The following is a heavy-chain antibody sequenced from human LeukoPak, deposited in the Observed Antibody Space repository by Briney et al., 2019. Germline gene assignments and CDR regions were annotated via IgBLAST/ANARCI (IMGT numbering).Heavy chain of an antibody. CDR2: ISSSGSTI. CDR1: GFTFSSYE. J-gene: IGHJ4*02. V-gene: IGHV3-48*03. CDR3: ARASDDILTGYYERPIDY. Sequence: GGSLRLSCAASGFTFSSYEMNWVRQAPGKGLEWVSYISSSGSTIYYADSVKGRFTISRDNAKNSLYLQMNSLRAEDTAVYYCARASDDILTGYYERPIDYWGQGTLVTVSS. D-gene: IGHD3-9*01.